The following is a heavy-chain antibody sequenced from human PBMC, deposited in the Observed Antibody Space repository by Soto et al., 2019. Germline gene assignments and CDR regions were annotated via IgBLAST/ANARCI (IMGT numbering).Heavy chain of an antibody. CDR3: ATISRATVTNYYYYYGMDV. D-gene: IGHD4-17*01. J-gene: IGHJ6*02. Sequence: SETLSLTCTVTGDSISSRSYSWGWIRQPPGKGLEWIGSIYYSGSTYNNPSLRSRVSMSIDMSKDQFSLKLKSVTAADTAVYYCATISRATVTNYYYYYGMDVGGQGTTVTVSS. CDR2: IYYSGST. CDR1: GDSISSRSYS. V-gene: IGHV4-39*01.